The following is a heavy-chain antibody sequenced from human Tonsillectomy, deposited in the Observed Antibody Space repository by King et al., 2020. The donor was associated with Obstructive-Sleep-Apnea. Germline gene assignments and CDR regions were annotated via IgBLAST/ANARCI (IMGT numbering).Heavy chain of an antibody. Sequence: QLQESGPGLVKPSETLSLTCTVSGGSISSYYWTWIRQPPGKRLEWIGYIYYTGSTNYSPSFKSRVTTSVDTSKTPFSLHLSSVTAAATAVYYCARAPYGAGIIDWFDPWGQGTLVTVSS. CDR3: ARAPYGAGIIDWFDP. D-gene: IGHD3-10*01. CDR2: IYYTGST. CDR1: GGSISSYY. J-gene: IGHJ5*02. V-gene: IGHV4-59*01.